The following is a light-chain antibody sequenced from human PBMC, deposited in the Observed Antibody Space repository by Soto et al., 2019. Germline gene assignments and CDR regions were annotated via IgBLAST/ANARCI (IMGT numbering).Light chain of an antibody. Sequence: DIPMTQSPSTLSASVGDRVTITCRASQTISSWLAWYQQKPGKAPRLLIYKASILESGVSSTFSGSGSGTEFTHAISSLQPDDFATYYCQQYSNYWTCGQGTKVEIK. V-gene: IGKV1-5*03. CDR2: KAS. CDR3: QQYSNYWT. J-gene: IGKJ1*01. CDR1: QTISSW.